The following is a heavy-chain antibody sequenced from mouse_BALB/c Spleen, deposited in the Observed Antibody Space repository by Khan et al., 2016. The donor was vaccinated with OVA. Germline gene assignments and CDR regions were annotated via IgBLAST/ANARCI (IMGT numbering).Heavy chain of an antibody. J-gene: IGHJ2*01. V-gene: IGHV1-4*01. Sequence: VQLQQSGTELARPGASVKMSCKASGYTFANYAMHWVKQRPGQGLEWIGYINPSTGYTNYNQNFSDKATLTTDRSSSTAYMQLSSLTSDDSADYYGVIIPIPPYDFDYWGQGTTLTVSS. CDR1: GYTFANYA. CDR2: INPSTGYT. D-gene: IGHD2-14*01. CDR3: VIIPIPPYDFDY.